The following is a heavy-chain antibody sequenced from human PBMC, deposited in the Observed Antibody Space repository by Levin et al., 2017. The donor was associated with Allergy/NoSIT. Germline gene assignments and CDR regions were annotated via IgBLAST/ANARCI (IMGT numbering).Heavy chain of an antibody. V-gene: IGHV3-23*01. CDR2: ISGSGGTT. CDR3: AKARSWYPQFDY. Sequence: AGESLKISCAASGFSFSSYAMSWVRQAPGKGLEWVSSISGSGGTTYYADSVKGRFTISRDNSKNTLCLQMNSLRAGDTAVYYCAKARSWYPQFDYWGQGALVTVSS. J-gene: IGHJ4*02. CDR1: GFSFSSYA. D-gene: IGHD6-13*01.